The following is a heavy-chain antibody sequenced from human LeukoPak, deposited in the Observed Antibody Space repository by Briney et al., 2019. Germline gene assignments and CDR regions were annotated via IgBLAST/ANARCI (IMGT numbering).Heavy chain of an antibody. V-gene: IGHV3-64*01. CDR3: ARGDSLPVLDY. D-gene: IGHD3-22*01. CDR2: IGGSGENT. CDR1: GFSFSSYT. Sequence: GGSLRLSCVPSGFSFSSYTMHWVRQAPGKGLEYVGAIGGSGENTYYVSSVKGRFIISRDNSKNTLYLQMGSLRAEDMALYYCARGDSLPVLDYWGQGTLVTVSS. J-gene: IGHJ4*02.